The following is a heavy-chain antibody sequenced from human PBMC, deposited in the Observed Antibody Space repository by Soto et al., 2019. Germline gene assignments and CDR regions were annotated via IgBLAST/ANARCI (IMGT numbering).Heavy chain of an antibody. J-gene: IGHJ5*02. CDR3: AHHTITPATNWFDP. CDR1: GFSLTTILVG. Sequence: SGPTLVNPTQTLTLTFTFSGFSLTTILVGVGWIRQPPGKALEWLALIYWNDDKRYSPSLRGRLTITKDTSKNQVVLAMTNMDPVDTATYYCAHHTITPATNWFDPWGLGTLVTVSS. V-gene: IGHV2-5*01. CDR2: IYWNDDK. D-gene: IGHD2-2*01.